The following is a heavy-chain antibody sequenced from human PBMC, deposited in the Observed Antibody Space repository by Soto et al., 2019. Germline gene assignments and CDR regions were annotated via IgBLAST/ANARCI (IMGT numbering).Heavy chain of an antibody. CDR1: GGSISSGGYY. J-gene: IGHJ4*02. V-gene: IGHV4-31*03. CDR2: IYYSGST. CDR3: ARGAAGRDYSNYYFDY. D-gene: IGHD4-4*01. Sequence: PSETLSLTCTVSGGSISSGGYYWSWIRQHPGKGLEWIGYIYYSGSTYYNPSLKSRVTISVDTSKNQFSLKLSSVTAADTAVYYCARGAAGRDYSNYYFDYWGQGTLVTVSS.